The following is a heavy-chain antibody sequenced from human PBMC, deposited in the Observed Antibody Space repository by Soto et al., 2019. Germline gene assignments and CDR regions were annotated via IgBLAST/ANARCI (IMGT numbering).Heavy chain of an antibody. D-gene: IGHD3-22*01. CDR3: ATLNNNFDTSGYYSETDGFDI. CDR1: GGSMSRNYW. V-gene: IGHV4-4*02. J-gene: IGHJ3*02. CDR2: IYHSGST. Sequence: QVQLQESGPGLVRPSGTLSLTCAVSGGSMSRNYWWTWVRQPPGKGLEWIGEIYHSGSTNYSPSLKSRVSLSIDQSKYQFSLKLSSVTAADTAVYYCATLNNNFDTSGYYSETDGFDIWGQGTTVSVSS.